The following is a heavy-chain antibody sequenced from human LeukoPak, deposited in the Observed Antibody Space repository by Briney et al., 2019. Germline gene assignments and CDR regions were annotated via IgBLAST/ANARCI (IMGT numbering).Heavy chain of an antibody. CDR3: ARFSEVIGYDY. Sequence: SETLSLTCAVYGGSFSVYYWSWIRQPPGKGLEWIGEINHSGSTNYNPSLKSRVTISVDTSKNQFSLKLSSVTAADTAVYYCARFSEVIGYDYWGQGTLVTVSS. CDR2: INHSGST. V-gene: IGHV4-34*01. J-gene: IGHJ4*02. D-gene: IGHD3-22*01. CDR1: GGSFSVYY.